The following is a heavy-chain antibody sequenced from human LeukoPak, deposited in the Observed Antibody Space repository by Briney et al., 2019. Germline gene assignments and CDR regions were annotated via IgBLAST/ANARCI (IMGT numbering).Heavy chain of an antibody. V-gene: IGHV1-8*01. CDR1: GYTFTSYD. CDR2: VNPNSGNT. J-gene: IGHJ5*02. Sequence: GASVKVSCKASGYTFTSYDINWVRQATGQGLEWVGWVNPNSGNTRYAQKFQGRLTMTRNTSISTAYMELSRLRSDDTAVYYCARTFDCSSTSCYPPRALNWFDPWGQGTLVTVSS. D-gene: IGHD2-2*01. CDR3: ARTFDCSSTSCYPPRALNWFDP.